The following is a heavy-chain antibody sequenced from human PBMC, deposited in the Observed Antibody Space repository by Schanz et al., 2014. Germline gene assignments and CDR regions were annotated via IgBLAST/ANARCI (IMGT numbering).Heavy chain of an antibody. V-gene: IGHV4-4*02. Sequence: QVQLQESGPGLVKPSGTLSLTCTVSGASLSSVYWWSWVRQSPGTGLEWIGEVNHGGYTNYNPSLQSRATVSVDMSKRQFSLSLSSLTAADTAAYYCATWSGTRLFHNWGQGTLVTVSS. D-gene: IGHD1-7*01. CDR1: GASLSSVYW. CDR3: ATWSGTRLFHN. CDR2: VNHGGYT. J-gene: IGHJ4*02.